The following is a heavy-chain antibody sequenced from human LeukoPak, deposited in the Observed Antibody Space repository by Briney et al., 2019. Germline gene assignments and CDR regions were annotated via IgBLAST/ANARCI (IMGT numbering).Heavy chain of an antibody. CDR2: IKSDGTSI. Sequence: GGSLRLSCAVSGFTFDSYWMDWVRQAPGKGLVWVARIKSDGTSITYADSVKGRFTISRDNAKNSLYLQMNSLRAEDTAVYYCARAPNDYGDYVGSAAFDYWGQGTLVTVSS. V-gene: IGHV3-74*01. CDR3: ARAPNDYGDYVGSAAFDY. CDR1: GFTFDSYW. J-gene: IGHJ4*02. D-gene: IGHD4-17*01.